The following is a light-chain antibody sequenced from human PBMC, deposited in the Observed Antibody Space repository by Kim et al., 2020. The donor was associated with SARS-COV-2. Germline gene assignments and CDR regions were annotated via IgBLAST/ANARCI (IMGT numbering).Light chain of an antibody. J-gene: IGLJ2*01. V-gene: IGLV2-14*03. CDR3: STYTGSVV. CDR2: DVS. CDR1: SSDVGANHY. Sequence: ALTQPASVSGSLGQSITISCTGSSSDVGANHYVSWYRHHPGKAPKLMIYDVSLRPSGVSNRFSGSKSGNTASLTISGLQAEDEADYYCSTYTGSVVFGGGTQLTVL.